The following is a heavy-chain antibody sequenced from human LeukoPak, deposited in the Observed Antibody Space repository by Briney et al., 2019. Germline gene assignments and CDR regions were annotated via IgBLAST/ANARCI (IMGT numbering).Heavy chain of an antibody. V-gene: IGHV3-9*01. D-gene: IGHD4-17*01. Sequence: GGSLRLSCAASEFTFDDYAMHWVRQAPGKGLEWVSGINWKSDTIDYADSVKGRFTISRDNTKNSLYQQMNSLRAEDTALYYCAKDIRGGDQSFWYFDLWGRGTLVTVSS. CDR2: INWKSDTI. CDR1: EFTFDDYA. CDR3: AKDIRGGDQSFWYFDL. J-gene: IGHJ2*01.